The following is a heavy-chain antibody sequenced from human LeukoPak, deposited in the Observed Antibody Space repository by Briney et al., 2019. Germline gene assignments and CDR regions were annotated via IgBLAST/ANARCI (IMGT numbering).Heavy chain of an antibody. D-gene: IGHD3-22*01. Sequence: ASVKVSCKASGYTLTSYYMHWVRPAPGQGREWMGIINSSGGSTSYAQKFQGRVTMTRDTSTSTVYMELSSLRSEDTAVYYCARDLNYYDSSGYYPPTGYFDYWGQGTLVTVSS. J-gene: IGHJ4*02. CDR3: ARDLNYYDSSGYYPPTGYFDY. V-gene: IGHV1-46*01. CDR1: GYTLTSYY. CDR2: INSSGGST.